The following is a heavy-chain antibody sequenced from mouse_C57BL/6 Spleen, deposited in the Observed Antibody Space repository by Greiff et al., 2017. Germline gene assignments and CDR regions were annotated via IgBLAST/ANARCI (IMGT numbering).Heavy chain of an antibody. V-gene: IGHV1-54*01. J-gene: IGHJ2*01. CDR2: INPGSGGT. Sequence: QVHVKQSGAELVRPGTSVKVSCKASGYAFTSYLIEWVKQRPGQGLEWIGVINPGSGGTNYNEKFKGKATLTVDKSSSTAYMQLSSLTSEDSAVYFSAGDWDAFDYWGQATTRTVSS. D-gene: IGHD4-1*01. CDR3: AGDWDAFDY. CDR1: GYAFTSYL.